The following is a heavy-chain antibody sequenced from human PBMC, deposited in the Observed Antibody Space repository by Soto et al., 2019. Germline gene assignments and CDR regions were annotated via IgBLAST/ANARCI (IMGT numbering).Heavy chain of an antibody. D-gene: IGHD3-22*01. V-gene: IGHV3-23*01. CDR1: GFTFSNNA. Sequence: EVQLLESGGGLVQPGGSLRLSCAASGFTFSNNAMSWVRQTPGKGLEWVSAISGSGGSTYYADSVKGRFTISRDNSKNTLYLQMNSLRAEDTAVYYCAKGLVNLFDYWGQGTLVTVSS. CDR2: ISGSGGST. CDR3: AKGLVNLFDY. J-gene: IGHJ4*02.